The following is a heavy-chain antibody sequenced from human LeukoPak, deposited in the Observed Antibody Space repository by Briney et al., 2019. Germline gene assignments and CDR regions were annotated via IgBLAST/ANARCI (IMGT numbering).Heavy chain of an antibody. CDR1: GYTFTDYY. V-gene: IGHV1-2*02. CDR3: ARDQNGYDYYDY. CDR2: INPNSGGT. D-gene: IGHD5-12*01. Sequence: ASVKVSCKASGYTFTDYYVHWVRQAPGQGLEWMGWINPNSGGTNYAQKFQGRVTMTRDTSISTAYMELSRLRSDDTAVYYCARDQNGYDYYDYWGQGTLVTVSS. J-gene: IGHJ4*02.